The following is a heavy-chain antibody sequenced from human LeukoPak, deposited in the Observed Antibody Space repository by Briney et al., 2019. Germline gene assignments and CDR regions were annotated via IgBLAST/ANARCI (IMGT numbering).Heavy chain of an antibody. CDR2: IYTSGST. J-gene: IGHJ5*02. CDR3: ARSNSSSGGRGFDP. Sequence: SQTLSLTCAVSGGSISSGGYYWSWIRQPAGKGLEWIGRIYTSGSTNYNPSLKSRVTMSVDTSKNQFSLKLSSVTAADTAVYYCARSNSSSGGRGFDPWGQGTLVTVSS. V-gene: IGHV4-61*02. CDR1: GGSISSGGYY. D-gene: IGHD6-13*01.